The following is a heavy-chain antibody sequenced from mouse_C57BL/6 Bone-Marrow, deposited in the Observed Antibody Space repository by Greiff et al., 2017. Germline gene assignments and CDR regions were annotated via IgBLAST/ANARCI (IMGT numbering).Heavy chain of an antibody. CDR1: GYTFTSYW. D-gene: IGHD1-1*01. J-gene: IGHJ1*03. V-gene: IGHV1-69*01. CDR3: ARDYYGSPWYFDV. Sequence: VQLQQPGAELVMPGASVKLSCKASGYTFTSYWMHWVKQRPGQGLEWIGEIDPSDSYTNYNQKFKGKSTLTVDKSSSTAYMPLSSLTSEDSAVYYCARDYYGSPWYFDVWGTGTTVTVSS. CDR2: IDPSDSYT.